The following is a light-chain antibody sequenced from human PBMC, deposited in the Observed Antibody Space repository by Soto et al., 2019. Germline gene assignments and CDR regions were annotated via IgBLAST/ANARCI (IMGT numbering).Light chain of an antibody. J-gene: IGKJ2*01. CDR2: GAS. V-gene: IGKV3-15*01. Sequence: EIVMTQSPATLSVSPGERATLSCRASQSVSSNLAWYQQKPGQAPRLLIYGASTRATGIPARFSGSRSGTEFTLTISSLQSEDFAVYYCQQYNNWRTFGQGTKLEIK. CDR3: QQYNNWRT. CDR1: QSVSSN.